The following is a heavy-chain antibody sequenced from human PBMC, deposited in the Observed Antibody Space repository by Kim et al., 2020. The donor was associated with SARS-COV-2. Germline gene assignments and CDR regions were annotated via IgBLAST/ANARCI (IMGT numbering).Heavy chain of an antibody. D-gene: IGHD5-18*01. J-gene: IGHJ6*02. Sequence: SVKVSCKASGGTFSSYAISWVRQAPGQGLEWMGGIIPIFGTANYAQKFQGRVTITADESTSTAYMELSSLRSEDTAVYYCARDLGRRGYSYGDSPYGMDVWGQGTTVTVSS. CDR2: IIPIFGTA. CDR3: ARDLGRRGYSYGDSPYGMDV. CDR1: GGTFSSYA. V-gene: IGHV1-69*13.